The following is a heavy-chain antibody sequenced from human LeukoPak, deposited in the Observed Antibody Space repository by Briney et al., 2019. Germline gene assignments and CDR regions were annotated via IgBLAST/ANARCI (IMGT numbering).Heavy chain of an antibody. CDR3: VRSGAAHTSYYGMDV. CDR1: GFTFSSYS. Sequence: GGSLRLSCAASGFTFSSYSMNWVRQAPGKGLEWVSSISSSSSYIYYADSVKGRFTISRDNAKNSLYLQMNSLRAEDTAVYYCVRSGAAHTSYYGMDVWGQGTTVTVSS. V-gene: IGHV3-21*01. D-gene: IGHD3-10*01. J-gene: IGHJ6*02. CDR2: ISSSSSYI.